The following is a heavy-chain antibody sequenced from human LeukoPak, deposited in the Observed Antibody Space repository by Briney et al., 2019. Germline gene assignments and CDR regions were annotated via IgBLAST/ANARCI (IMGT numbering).Heavy chain of an antibody. CDR2: ISAYNGNT. Sequence: ASVKVSCKASGYTFTSYGISWVRQAPGQGLEWMGWISAYNGNTNYAQKLQGRVTMTTDTSTSTAYMELSSLRSDDTAVYYCARDRGGAVAGLVGYWGQGTLDTVSS. CDR3: ARDRGGAVAGLVGY. D-gene: IGHD6-19*01. CDR1: GYTFTSYG. J-gene: IGHJ4*02. V-gene: IGHV1-18*01.